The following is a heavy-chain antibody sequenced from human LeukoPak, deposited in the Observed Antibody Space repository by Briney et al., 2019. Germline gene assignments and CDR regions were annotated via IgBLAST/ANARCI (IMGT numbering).Heavy chain of an antibody. D-gene: IGHD3-10*01. CDR2: IYYSGST. J-gene: IGHJ6*02. Sequence: SETLSLTCTVSGGCVSFYYWSWIRQPPGKGLEWIGYIYYSGSTNYNPSLKSRVTISVDTSKNQFSLKVSSVTAADTAVYYCARDARGSSYMDVWGQGTTVTVSS. CDR1: GGCVSFYY. CDR3: ARDARGSSYMDV. V-gene: IGHV4-59*02.